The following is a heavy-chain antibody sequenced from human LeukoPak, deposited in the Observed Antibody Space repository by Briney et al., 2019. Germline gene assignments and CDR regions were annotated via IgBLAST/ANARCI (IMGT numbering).Heavy chain of an antibody. D-gene: IGHD5-18*01. CDR1: GFTFSSYS. J-gene: IGHJ4*02. V-gene: IGHV3-21*06. CDR3: VGEAMVGTSDY. Sequence: GGSLRLSCAASGFTFSSYSMSWVRQAPGKGLEWVSSISSSSTYIYYADSVKGRFTISRHNAKNSLYLQMNSLRAEDTAVYYCVGEAMVGTSDYWGQGTLVTVSS. CDR2: ISSSSTYI.